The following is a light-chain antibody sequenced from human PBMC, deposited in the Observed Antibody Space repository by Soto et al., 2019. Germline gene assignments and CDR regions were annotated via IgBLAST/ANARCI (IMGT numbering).Light chain of an antibody. CDR2: DVS. Sequence: QSALTQPASVSGSPGQSITISCTGTSSDVGGYNFVSWYQQHPGKAPKFLIYDVSNRPSGVSTRFSGSKSGNTASLTISGLQAEDEADYYCSSYTSSSTKVFATGTKVTVL. CDR3: SSYTSSSTKV. CDR1: SSDVGGYNF. V-gene: IGLV2-14*03. J-gene: IGLJ1*01.